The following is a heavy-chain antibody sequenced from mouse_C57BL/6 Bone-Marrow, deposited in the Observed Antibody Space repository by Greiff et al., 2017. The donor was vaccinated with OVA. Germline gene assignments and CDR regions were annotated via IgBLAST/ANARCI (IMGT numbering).Heavy chain of an antibody. CDR2: IDPSDGYT. V-gene: IGHV1-50*01. J-gene: IGHJ1*03. Sequence: VQLQQSGAELVKPGASVKLSCKASGYTFTSYWMQWVNQRPGQGLEWIGEIDPSDGYTNYNQKFKGKATLTVDTSSSTAYMQLSSLTSEDSAVYYCARRAYYYGSSYWYFDVWGTGTTVTVSS. CDR1: GYTFTSYW. CDR3: ARRAYYYGSSYWYFDV. D-gene: IGHD1-1*01.